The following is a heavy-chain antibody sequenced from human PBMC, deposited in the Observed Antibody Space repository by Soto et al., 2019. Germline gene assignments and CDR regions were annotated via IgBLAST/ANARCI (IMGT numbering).Heavy chain of an antibody. CDR1: GYTFTSYA. CDR2: INAGNGNT. D-gene: IGHD6-13*01. J-gene: IGHJ3*02. Sequence: ASVMVSCKASGYTFTSYAMHWVRQAPGQRLEWMGWINAGNGNTKYSQKFQGRVTITRDTSASTAYMELSSLRSEDTAVYYCSRESGAAAGDEAFDIWGQGTMVTGSS. V-gene: IGHV1-3*01. CDR3: SRESGAAAGDEAFDI.